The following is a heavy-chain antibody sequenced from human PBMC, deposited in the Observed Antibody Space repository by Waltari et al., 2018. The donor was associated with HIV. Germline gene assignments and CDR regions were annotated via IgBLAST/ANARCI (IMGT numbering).Heavy chain of an antibody. CDR3: ARGIPSGSGYDFWSVYWGLDY. Sequence: QVQLQQWGAGLLKPPETLSLTCAVHGGSFSGYYWSWLRNPPGKGPEWLGEIKHSGGTNYNPSLKSRVTISVDTSKNQFSLKLSSVTAADTAVYYCARGIPSGSGYDFWSVYWGLDYWGQGTLVTVSS. V-gene: IGHV4-34*01. D-gene: IGHD3-3*01. CDR2: IKHSGGT. J-gene: IGHJ4*02. CDR1: GGSFSGYY.